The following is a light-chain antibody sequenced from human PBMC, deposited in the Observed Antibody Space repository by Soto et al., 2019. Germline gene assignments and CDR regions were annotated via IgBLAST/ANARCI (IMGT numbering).Light chain of an antibody. V-gene: IGKV3-15*01. J-gene: IGKJ2*01. CDR1: QNVNSN. Sequence: EIAMTQSPATLSVSPGQRATLSCRASQNVNSNLAWYQQKPGPAPSLLMYNVSTRATGFPARFSGSGSGTEFTLTISNLQSEDSAIYYCQQYNTLNTFGQGTKLEIK. CDR3: QQYNTLNT. CDR2: NVS.